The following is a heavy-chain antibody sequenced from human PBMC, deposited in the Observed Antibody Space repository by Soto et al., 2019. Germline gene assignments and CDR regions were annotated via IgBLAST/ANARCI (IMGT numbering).Heavy chain of an antibody. Sequence: SETLSLTCAVYGGSFSGYYWSWIRQPPGKGLEWIGEINHSGSTNYNPSLKSRVTISVDTSKNQFSLKLSSVTAADTAVYYCARVPYCSSTSCYGAYFQHWGQGTLVTVSS. CDR2: INHSGST. CDR1: GGSFSGYY. CDR3: ARVPYCSSTSCYGAYFQH. J-gene: IGHJ1*01. V-gene: IGHV4-34*01. D-gene: IGHD2-2*01.